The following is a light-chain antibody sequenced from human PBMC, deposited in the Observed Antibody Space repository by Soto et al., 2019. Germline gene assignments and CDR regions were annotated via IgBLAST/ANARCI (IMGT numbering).Light chain of an antibody. CDR3: AAWDDSLNGRV. V-gene: IGLV1-47*01. CDR1: TSNIGSNS. CDR2: RNN. J-gene: IGLJ3*02. Sequence: QAVVTQPPSASATPGQRVTISCSGSTSNIGSNSVYWYQQLPGAAPKLLIYRNNQRPSGVPDRFSGSKSDTSASLAISGLRSEDEADYYCAAWDDSLNGRVFGGGTKLTVL.